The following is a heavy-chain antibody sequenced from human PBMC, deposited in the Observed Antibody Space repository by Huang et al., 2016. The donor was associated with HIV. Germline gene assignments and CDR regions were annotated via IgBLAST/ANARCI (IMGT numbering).Heavy chain of an antibody. V-gene: IGHV3-49*03. D-gene: IGHD4-17*01. J-gene: IGHJ6*03. CDR2: VRSIAFGGAS. CDR3: SPTGDDYFYYYMDV. Sequence: VESGGDAVQSGRSLRLSCRGSGFIFNDFAINWFRQSPRKGLEWIGFVRSIAFGGASKSAPSVIDRFSVSRDEAKNVAFLQMENLQVDDTAVYYCSPTGDDYFYYYMDVWGNGTTVIVS. CDR1: GFIFNDFA.